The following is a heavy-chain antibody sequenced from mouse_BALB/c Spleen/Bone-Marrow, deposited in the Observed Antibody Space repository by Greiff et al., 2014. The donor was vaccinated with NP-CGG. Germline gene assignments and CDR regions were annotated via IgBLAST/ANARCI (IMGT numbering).Heavy chain of an antibody. V-gene: IGHV5-4*02. D-gene: IGHD2-1*01. J-gene: IGHJ1*01. CDR1: GFTFSDYY. Sequence: EVQLVESGGGLVKPGGSLKFSCAASGFTFSDYYMYWVRQTPEKRLEWVATISDGGNYAYYLDSVKGRFTISRDNAKNNLYLQMSSLKSEDTAMYYCARERDGNYVGWCFDVWGAGTTVTVSS. CDR2: ISDGGNYA. CDR3: ARERDGNYVGWCFDV.